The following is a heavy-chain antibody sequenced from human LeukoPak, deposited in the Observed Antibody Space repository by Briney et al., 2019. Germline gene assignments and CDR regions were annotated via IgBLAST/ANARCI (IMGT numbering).Heavy chain of an antibody. V-gene: IGHV3-30-3*01. D-gene: IGHD2-2*01. J-gene: IGHJ4*02. CDR2: ISYDGSNK. CDR3: AIDCSSTSCYN. Sequence: GRSLRLSCAASGFTFSSYAMPWVRQAPGKGLEWVAVISYDGSNKYYADSVKGRFTISRDNSKNTLYLQMNSLRAEDTAVYYCAIDCSSTSCYNWGQGTLVTVSS. CDR1: GFTFSSYA.